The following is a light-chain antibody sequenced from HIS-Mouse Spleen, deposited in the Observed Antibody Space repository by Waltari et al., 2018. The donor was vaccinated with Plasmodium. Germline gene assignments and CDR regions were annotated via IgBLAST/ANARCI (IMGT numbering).Light chain of an antibody. V-gene: IGKV1-39*01. J-gene: IGKJ4*01. CDR3: QQSYSTPQLT. CDR2: AAS. Sequence: DIQMTQSPSSLSASVGDRVTITCRASQSISSSLNWYQQKPGKAPKLLIYAASSLQSGVPSRFSGSGSGTDFTLTISSLQPEDFATYYCQQSYSTPQLTFGGGTK. CDR1: QSISSS.